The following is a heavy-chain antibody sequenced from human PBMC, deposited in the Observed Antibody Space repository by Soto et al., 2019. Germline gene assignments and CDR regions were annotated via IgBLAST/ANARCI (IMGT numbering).Heavy chain of an antibody. J-gene: IGHJ4*02. V-gene: IGHV3-30*18. CDR2: ISYDGSNT. CDR1: GFTFSGYG. CDR3: AKEGGRSAYFSSSYYFDY. Sequence: QVQLVESGGGVVQPGRSLRLSCAASGFTFSGYGMHWVRQAPGKGLEWVAIISYDGSNTYYADSVKGRFTISRDNSKNTLYLQMDSLRAEDTSVYYCAKEGGRSAYFSSSYYFDYWGQGTLVTVAP. D-gene: IGHD3-3*01.